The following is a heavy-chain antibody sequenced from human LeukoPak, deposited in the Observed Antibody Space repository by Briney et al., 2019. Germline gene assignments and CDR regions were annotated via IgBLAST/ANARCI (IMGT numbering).Heavy chain of an antibody. CDR1: GFTFSSYG. CDR2: ISGSVSTK. J-gene: IGHJ5*01. CDR3: AKVGSHGTPLWFDS. V-gene: IGHV3-23*01. Sequence: PGGSLRLSCAASGFTFSSYGMSWVRQAPGKGLEWVSGISGSVSTKYYADSVKARFTISRDNSKNTLYLQMKSLRAADTAVYYCAKVGSHGTPLWFDSWGQGTLVTVSS. D-gene: IGHD5-24*01.